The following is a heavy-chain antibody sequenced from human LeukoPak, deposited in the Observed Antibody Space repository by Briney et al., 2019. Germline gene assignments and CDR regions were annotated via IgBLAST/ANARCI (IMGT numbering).Heavy chain of an antibody. Sequence: PGGSLRLSCAASGFTFSTYSMNWVRQAPGKGLEWVSYISSSSSTIYYADSVKGRFTISRDNVKNSLYLQMNSLRAEDTAVYYCASAQGVRGVIRNGPFDYWGQGTLVTVSS. CDR3: ASAQGVRGVIRNGPFDY. V-gene: IGHV3-48*01. CDR1: GFTFSTYS. CDR2: ISSSSSTI. D-gene: IGHD3-10*01. J-gene: IGHJ4*02.